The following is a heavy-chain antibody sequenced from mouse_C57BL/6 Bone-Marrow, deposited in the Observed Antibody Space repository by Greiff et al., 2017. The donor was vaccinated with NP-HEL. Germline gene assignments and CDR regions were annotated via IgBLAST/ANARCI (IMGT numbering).Heavy chain of an antibody. CDR3: ARDGSSWAWFAY. CDR1: GYTFTDYN. CDR2: INPNNGGT. Sequence: EVQLVESGPELVKPGASVKMSCKASGYTFTDYNMHWVKQSHGKSLEWIGYINPNNGGTSYNQKFKGKATLTVNKSSSTAYMELRSLTSADSAVYYCARDGSSWAWFAYWGQGTLVTVSA. V-gene: IGHV1-22*01. D-gene: IGHD1-1*01. J-gene: IGHJ3*01.